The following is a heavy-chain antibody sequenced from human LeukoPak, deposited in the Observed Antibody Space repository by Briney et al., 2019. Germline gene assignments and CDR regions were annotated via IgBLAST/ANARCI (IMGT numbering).Heavy chain of an antibody. J-gene: IGHJ4*02. D-gene: IGHD6-13*01. Sequence: SETLSLTCTVSGGSISSSGYYWGWIRQPPGKGLEWIGSIYYSGSTYYNPPLKSRVTISVDTSKNQFSLKLSSVTAADTAVYYCARHYSDVYWGQGTLVTVSS. CDR3: ARHYSDVY. V-gene: IGHV4-39*01. CDR2: IYYSGST. CDR1: GGSISSSGYY.